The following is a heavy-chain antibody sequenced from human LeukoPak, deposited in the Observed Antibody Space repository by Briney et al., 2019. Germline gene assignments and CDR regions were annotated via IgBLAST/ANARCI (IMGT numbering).Heavy chain of an antibody. CDR2: IYSGGTT. CDR1: GFTVSSNH. D-gene: IGHD3-16*02. J-gene: IGHJ3*01. CDR3: ARVLTLSGGAFDL. Sequence: GGSLRLSCAASGFTVSSNHMSWVRQAPGKGLEWVSVIYSGGTTHYAGSVKGRFTISRDNSKNTVHLQMNSLSAEDTAVYYCARVLTLSGGAFDLWGQGTMVTVS. V-gene: IGHV3-53*01.